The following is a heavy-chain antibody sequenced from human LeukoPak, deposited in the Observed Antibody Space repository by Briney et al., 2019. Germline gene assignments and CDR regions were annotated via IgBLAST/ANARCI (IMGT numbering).Heavy chain of an antibody. CDR1: GGSISSSSYY. J-gene: IGHJ4*02. D-gene: IGHD3-22*01. Sequence: SETLSLTCTVSGGSISSSSYYWGWIRQPPGKGLEWIVSIYYSGSTYYNPSLKSRVTISVDTSKNQFSLKLSSVTAADTAVYYCARVTGYMIEDYFDYWGQGTLVTVSS. CDR3: ARVTGYMIEDYFDY. V-gene: IGHV4-39*07. CDR2: IYYSGST.